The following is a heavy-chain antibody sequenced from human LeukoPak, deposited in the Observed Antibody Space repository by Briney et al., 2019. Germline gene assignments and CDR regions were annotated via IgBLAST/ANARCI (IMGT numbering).Heavy chain of an antibody. D-gene: IGHD1-1*01. V-gene: IGHV4-61*01. CDR1: GGSISSSSYS. J-gene: IGHJ4*02. CDR3: ARGAKVLGS. CDR2: IYYSGST. Sequence: PSETLSLTCTVSGGSISSSSYSWSWIRQPPGKGLEWIGYIYYSGSTNYNPSLKSRVTISVDTSKNQFSLKLSSVTAADTAVYYCARGAKVLGSWGQGTLVTVSS.